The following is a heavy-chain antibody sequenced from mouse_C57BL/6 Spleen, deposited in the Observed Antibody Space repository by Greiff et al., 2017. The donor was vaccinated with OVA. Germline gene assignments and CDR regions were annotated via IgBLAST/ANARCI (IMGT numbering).Heavy chain of an antibody. CDR3: ARDLTGITTAEY. V-gene: IGHV3-6*01. CDR2: ISYDGSN. CDR1: GYSITSGYY. D-gene: IGHD1-2*01. J-gene: IGHJ2*01. Sequence: EVQRVESGPGLVKPSQSLSLTCSVTGYSITSGYYWNWIRQFPGNKLEWMGYISYDGSNNYNPSLKNRISITRDTSKNQFFLKLNSVTTEDTATYYCARDLTGITTAEYWGQGTTLTVSS.